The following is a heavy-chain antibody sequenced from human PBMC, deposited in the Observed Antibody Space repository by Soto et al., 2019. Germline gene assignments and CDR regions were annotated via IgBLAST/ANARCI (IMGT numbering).Heavy chain of an antibody. Sequence: SVRGRFTISRDNAKNSLYLQINSLRAEDTAVYYCARHRGISGYYLGLEGRLGAFDIWGQGTMVTVSS. D-gene: IGHD3-22*01. J-gene: IGHJ3*02. CDR3: ARHRGISGYYLGLEGRLGAFDI. V-gene: IGHV3-21*01.